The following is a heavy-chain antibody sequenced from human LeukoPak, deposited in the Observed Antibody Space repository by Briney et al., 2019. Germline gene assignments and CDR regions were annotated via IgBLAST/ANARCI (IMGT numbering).Heavy chain of an antibody. J-gene: IGHJ5*02. CDR3: AREGTAGTNLNWFDP. CDR2: ISYSGST. CDR1: GGSISSYY. V-gene: IGHV4-59*01. D-gene: IGHD1-1*01. Sequence: SETLSLTCTVSGGSISSYYWSWIRQPPGKGLEWIGYISYSGSTNFNPSLKSRVTISVDTSKNQFSLKLSSVTAAGTAVYYCAREGTAGTNLNWFDPWGQGTLVTVSS.